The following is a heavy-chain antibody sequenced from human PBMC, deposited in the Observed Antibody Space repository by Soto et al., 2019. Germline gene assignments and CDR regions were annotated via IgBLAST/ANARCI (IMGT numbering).Heavy chain of an antibody. J-gene: IGHJ6*02. Sequence: PSETVPLTCTVSGASVSSHYWGWLRQPPGKGPEWIGYISYDVITSYSPPLMGRVSISVDTSKNHFSLKLKSVTAADTAVYYCARTPISAAGYYYYGMDVWGRGTTVTVSS. V-gene: IGHV4-59*02. CDR2: ISYDVIT. CDR1: GASVSSHY. D-gene: IGHD6-13*01. CDR3: ARTPISAAGYYYYGMDV.